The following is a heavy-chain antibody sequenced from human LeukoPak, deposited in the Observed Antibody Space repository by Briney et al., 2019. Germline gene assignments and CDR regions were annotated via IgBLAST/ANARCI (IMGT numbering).Heavy chain of an antibody. CDR3: ARYGDDGSGSPNFDY. CDR2: ISSSSSYI. Sequence: GGSLRLSCAASGFTFSSYSMNWVRQAPGKGLEWVSSISSSSSYIYYADSVKGRFTISRDNAKNSLYLQMNSLRDEDTAVYYCARYGDDGSGSPNFDYWGQGTLVTVSS. D-gene: IGHD3-10*01. J-gene: IGHJ4*02. CDR1: GFTFSSYS. V-gene: IGHV3-21*01.